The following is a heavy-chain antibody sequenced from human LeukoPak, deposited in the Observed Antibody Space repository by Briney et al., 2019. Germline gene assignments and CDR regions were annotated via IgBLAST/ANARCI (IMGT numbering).Heavy chain of an antibody. CDR1: GYTFTSYY. J-gene: IGHJ4*02. CDR2: INPSGGST. Sequence: ASVKVSCKAPGYTFTSYYMYWGRQAPGQGLERMGIINPSGGSTSYAQRFQGRVTLTRHTSTGTVYMELSSLRSEDPAVYYCARDELRYSGSYGYWGQGTLVTVSS. CDR3: ARDELRYSGSYGY. V-gene: IGHV1-46*01. D-gene: IGHD1-26*01.